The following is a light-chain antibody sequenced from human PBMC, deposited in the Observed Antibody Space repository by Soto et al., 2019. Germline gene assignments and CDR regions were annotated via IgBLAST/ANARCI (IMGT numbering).Light chain of an antibody. CDR1: QSVDNN. CDR3: QQYNYWPRT. Sequence: EIVMTQSPATLSVSPGERATLSCRASQSVDNNLAWYQQKPGQAPRLLIHGASFRVTGIPDRFSGSGSGTDFTLTISSLRSEDFAIYYCQQYNYWPRTFGQGTKVDIK. V-gene: IGKV3-15*01. CDR2: GAS. J-gene: IGKJ1*01.